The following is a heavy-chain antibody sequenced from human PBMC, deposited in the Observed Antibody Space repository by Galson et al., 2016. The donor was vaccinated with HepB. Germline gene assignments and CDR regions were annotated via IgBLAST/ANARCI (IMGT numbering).Heavy chain of an antibody. D-gene: IGHD3-16*01. CDR1: GFMSSSYW. V-gene: IGHV3-7*03. J-gene: IGHJ6*02. Sequence: SLRLSCAASGFMSSSYWMSWVRQPPGKGLERVAMINQDGSENYYVDSVKGRFTISRDNAKNSLFLQMNSLRAEYTAIYYCARVGPPPEGYPSHWGGMDVWAKGPRSPSP. CDR2: INQDGSEN. CDR3: ARVGPPPEGYPSHWGGMDV.